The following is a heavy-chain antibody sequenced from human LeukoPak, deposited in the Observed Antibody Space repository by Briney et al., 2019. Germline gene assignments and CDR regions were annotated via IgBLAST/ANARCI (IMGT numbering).Heavy chain of an antibody. Sequence: PGGSLRLSCAASGFTVSSNYMSWVRQAPGKGLEWVSVIYSGGSTYCADSVKGRFAISRDNSKNTLYLQMNSLRAEDTAVYYCARRSDYVGFDPWGQGTVVTVSS. V-gene: IGHV3-53*01. CDR1: GFTVSSNY. CDR2: IYSGGST. D-gene: IGHD4-17*01. J-gene: IGHJ5*02. CDR3: ARRSDYVGFDP.